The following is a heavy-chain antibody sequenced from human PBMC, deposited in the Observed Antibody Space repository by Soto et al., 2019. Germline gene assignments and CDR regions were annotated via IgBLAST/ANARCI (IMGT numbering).Heavy chain of an antibody. CDR1: GGSFSGYA. CDR3: ARDRSPNCGGDCYSDY. J-gene: IGHJ4*02. Sequence: SAKVACKAPGGSFSGYAMSWVRQAPGQGLEWMGGIIPIFGTANYAQKLQGRVTITADESTSTAYMELSSLRSEDTAVYYCARDRSPNCGGDCYSDYWGQGTLVTVS. V-gene: IGHV1-69*13. D-gene: IGHD2-21*02. CDR2: IIPIFGTA.